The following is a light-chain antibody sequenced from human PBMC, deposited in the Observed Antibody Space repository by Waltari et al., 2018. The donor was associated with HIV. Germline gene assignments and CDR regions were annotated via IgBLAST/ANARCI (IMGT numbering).Light chain of an antibody. CDR1: PSISISH. V-gene: IGKV3-20*01. CDR3: QQYGSSPGT. J-gene: IGKJ1*01. CDR2: GAS. Sequence: CRARPSISISHLTGYQQRPGQAPRLLIYGASSRATGIPDRFSGSGSETDFTLTISRLEPEDFALYYCQQYGSSPGTFGQGTKVEIK.